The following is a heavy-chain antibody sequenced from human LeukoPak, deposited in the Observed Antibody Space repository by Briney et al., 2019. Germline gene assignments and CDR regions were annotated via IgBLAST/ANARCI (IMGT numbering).Heavy chain of an antibody. CDR2: ISSSSSYI. CDR1: GFTFSSYS. CDR3: ARDLIAAAGHGDY. V-gene: IGHV3-21*01. D-gene: IGHD6-13*01. J-gene: IGHJ4*02. Sequence: GGSLRLSCSASGFTFSSYSMNWVRQAPGKGLEWVSSISSSSSYIYYADSVKGRFTISRDNAKNSLYLQMNSLRAEDTAVYYCARDLIAAAGHGDYWGQGTLVTVSS.